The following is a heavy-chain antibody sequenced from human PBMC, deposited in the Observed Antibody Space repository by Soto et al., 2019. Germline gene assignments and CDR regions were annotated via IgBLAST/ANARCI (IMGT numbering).Heavy chain of an antibody. CDR1: GGSISSYY. CDR2: IYYSGST. CDR3: ARRPFYYYDSSGYYYFDY. Sequence: SETLSLTCTVSGGSISSYYWSWIRQPPGKGLEWIGYIYYSGSTNYNPSLKSRVTISVDTSKNQFSLKLSSVTAADTAVYYCARRPFYYYDSSGYYYFDYWGQGTLVTVS. D-gene: IGHD3-22*01. V-gene: IGHV4-59*08. J-gene: IGHJ4*02.